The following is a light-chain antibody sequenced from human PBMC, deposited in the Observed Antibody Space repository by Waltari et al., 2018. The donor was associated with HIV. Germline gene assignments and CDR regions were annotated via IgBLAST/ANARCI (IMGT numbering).Light chain of an antibody. V-gene: IGKV1-5*03. CDR1: QSVSSS. CDR2: KAS. J-gene: IGKJ1*01. Sequence: DIQMTQSPPPLSASVGDRVTITCRASQSVSSSLAWYQQKPGKAPNLLIFKASSLQNGVPPRFSGSGSGTDFTLTISGLQPDDFATYYCQQYLTFSRTFGQGTQV. CDR3: QQYLTFSRT.